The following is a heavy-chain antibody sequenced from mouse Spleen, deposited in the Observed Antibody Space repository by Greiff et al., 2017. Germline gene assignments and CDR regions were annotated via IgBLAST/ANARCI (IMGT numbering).Heavy chain of an antibody. CDR1: GDSITSCY. J-gene: IGHJ3*01. V-gene: IGHV3-8*02. Sequence: EVQRVESGPGLVKPSQSLSLTCSATGDSITSCYWNWIRKFPGNKLEYMGYISYSGSTYYNPSLKSRISITRDTSKNQYYLQLNSVTTEDTATDCCASEHDGYYWGQGTLVTVSA. CDR2: ISYSGST. CDR3: ASEHDGYY. D-gene: IGHD2-3*01.